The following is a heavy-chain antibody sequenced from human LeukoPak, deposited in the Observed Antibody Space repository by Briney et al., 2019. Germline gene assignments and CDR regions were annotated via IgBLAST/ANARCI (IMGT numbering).Heavy chain of an antibody. D-gene: IGHD2-2*01. V-gene: IGHV3-23*01. CDR1: GFTFSDYA. CDR2: LGGSGGDT. J-gene: IGHJ4*02. Sequence: GGSLRLSCAASGFTFSDYATFWVRQAPGKGLEWVSALGGSGGDTYYADSVKGRFTISRDNSENMLYLQMNSLRAEDTAVYYCARSQPSVRRFDFWGQGTLVTVSS. CDR3: ARSQPSVRRFDF.